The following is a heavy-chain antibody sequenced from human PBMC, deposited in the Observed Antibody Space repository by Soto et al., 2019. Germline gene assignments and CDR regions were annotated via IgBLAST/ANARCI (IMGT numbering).Heavy chain of an antibody. V-gene: IGHV3-33*01. J-gene: IGHJ3*02. CDR2: IWYDGSNK. D-gene: IGHD1-26*01. Sequence: QVQLVESGGGMVQPGRSLRLSCAASGFTFSSYGMHWVRQAPGKGLEWVAVIWYDGSNKYYADSVKGRFTISRDNSKNTLYLQMNSLRAEDTAVYYCARDEGSPGPLDIWGQGTMVTVSS. CDR1: GFTFSSYG. CDR3: ARDEGSPGPLDI.